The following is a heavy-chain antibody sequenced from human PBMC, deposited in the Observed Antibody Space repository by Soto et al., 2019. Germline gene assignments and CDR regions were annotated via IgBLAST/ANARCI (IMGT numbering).Heavy chain of an antibody. CDR1: GGSVSSGSYY. D-gene: IGHD3-10*01. Sequence: PSETLSLTCTVSGGSVSSGSYYWSWIRQPPGKGLEWIGYIYYSGSTNYNPSLKSRVTISVDTSKNQFSLKLSSVTAADTAVYYCARIGLWFGESIPYWFDPWGQGTLVTVSS. CDR2: IYYSGST. V-gene: IGHV4-61*01. J-gene: IGHJ5*02. CDR3: ARIGLWFGESIPYWFDP.